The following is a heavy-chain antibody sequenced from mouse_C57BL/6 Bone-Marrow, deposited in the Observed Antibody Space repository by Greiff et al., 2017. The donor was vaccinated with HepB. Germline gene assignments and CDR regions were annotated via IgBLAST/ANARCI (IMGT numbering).Heavy chain of an antibody. CDR2: IYPRSGNT. D-gene: IGHD2-1*01. V-gene: IGHV1-81*01. CDR3: ARNYGNYLAWFAY. Sequence: VKLQESGAELARPGASVKLSCKASGYTFTSYGISWVKQRTGQGLEWIGEIYPRSGNTYYNEKFKGKATLTADKSSSTAYMELRSLTSEDSAVYFCARNYGNYLAWFAYWGQGTLVTVSA. CDR1: GYTFTSYG. J-gene: IGHJ3*01.